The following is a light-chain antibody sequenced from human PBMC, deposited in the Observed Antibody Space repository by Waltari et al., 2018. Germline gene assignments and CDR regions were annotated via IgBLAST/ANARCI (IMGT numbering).Light chain of an antibody. V-gene: IGKV2-30*02. Sequence: DVVMTQSPLSLSVSLGQPASISCRSSQSLVHSDGNTYLNWFQQRPGQSPRRLIYKVSRRESGFPDRFSGSGSGTDFTLKISRVEAEDVGVYYCMQTTHSPRTFGQGTKVEI. CDR3: MQTTHSPRT. J-gene: IGKJ1*01. CDR1: QSLVHSDGNTY. CDR2: KVS.